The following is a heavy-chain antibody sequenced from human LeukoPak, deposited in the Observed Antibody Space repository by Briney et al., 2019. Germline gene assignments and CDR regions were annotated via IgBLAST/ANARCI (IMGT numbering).Heavy chain of an antibody. CDR2: INAGNGNT. CDR3: ARDYYDGSGSYSRRLDY. CDR1: GYTFTSYA. J-gene: IGHJ4*02. V-gene: IGHV1-3*01. Sequence: ASVKVSCKASGYTFTSYAMHWVRQAPGQRLEWMGWINAGNGNTKYSQKFQGRVTITRDTSASTAYVELSSLRSEDTAVYYCARDYYDGSGSYSRRLDYWGQGTLVTVSS. D-gene: IGHD3-10*01.